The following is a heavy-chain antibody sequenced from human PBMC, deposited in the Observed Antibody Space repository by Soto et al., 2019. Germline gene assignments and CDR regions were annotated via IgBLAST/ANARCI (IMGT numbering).Heavy chain of an antibody. J-gene: IGHJ4*02. D-gene: IGHD3-22*01. CDR1: GFTFSNYA. CDR3: VKGEYYYDGSAYYPFDY. Sequence: GGSLRLSCAASGFTFSNYAMSWVRQAPGSGLEWVSSISGSGGSTFYTNSVKGRFTISRDNFRNTAYLQMSSLRPEDTAVYYCVKGEYYYDGSAYYPFDYWGQGRMVTVSS. V-gene: IGHV3-23*01. CDR2: ISGSGGST.